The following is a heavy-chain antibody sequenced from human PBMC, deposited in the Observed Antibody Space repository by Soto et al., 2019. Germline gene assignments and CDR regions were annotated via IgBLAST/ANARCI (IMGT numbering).Heavy chain of an antibody. D-gene: IGHD5-12*01. Sequence: QPGGSLRLSCAASGFTFSSYAMHWARQAPGKGLEWVTVISIRGGDEYYAESVRGRFTISRDDSKNTLYLQMDSLRVEDTAVYYCARGTIVASKHLDYWGQGTLVTVSS. V-gene: IGHV3-30*03. J-gene: IGHJ4*02. CDR3: ARGTIVASKHLDY. CDR2: ISIRGGDE. CDR1: GFTFSSYA.